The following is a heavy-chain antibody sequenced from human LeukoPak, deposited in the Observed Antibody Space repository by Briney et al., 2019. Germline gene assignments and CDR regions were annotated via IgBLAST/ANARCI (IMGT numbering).Heavy chain of an antibody. V-gene: IGHV1-2*06. D-gene: IGHD6-13*01. Sequence: ASVTVSFKASGYTFTGYYMHWVRQAPGQGLEWMGRINPNSGGTNYAQKFQGRVTMTRDTSISTAYMELSRLRSDDTAVYYCAGEPLYSSSCFDYWGQGTLVTVSS. CDR2: INPNSGGT. CDR1: GYTFTGYY. J-gene: IGHJ4*02. CDR3: AGEPLYSSSCFDY.